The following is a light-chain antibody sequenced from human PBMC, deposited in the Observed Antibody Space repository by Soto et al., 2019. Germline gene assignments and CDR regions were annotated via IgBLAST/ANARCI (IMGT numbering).Light chain of an antibody. CDR1: SAYIGSYNR. CDR3: SSFTTRDTYV. J-gene: IGLJ1*01. Sequence: QPALNQPASGSGSPRHSRTISRKKTSAYIGSYNRVSWYQQPPGAAPKLMICDVNNRPSGVPERFSGSKSGNTASLTIFVLQAEDEADYYCSSFTTRDTYVFGTGTKVTVL. V-gene: IGLV2-18*02. CDR2: DVN.